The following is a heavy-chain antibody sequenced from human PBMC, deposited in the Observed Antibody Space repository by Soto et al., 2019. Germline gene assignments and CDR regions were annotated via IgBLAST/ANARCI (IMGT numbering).Heavy chain of an antibody. J-gene: IGHJ6*02. CDR2: ISSSSSYT. D-gene: IGHD3-3*01. Sequence: VGSLRLSCAASGFTFSDYYMSWIRQAPGKGLEWVSYISSSSSYTNYADSVKGRFTISRDNAKNSLYLQMNSLRAEDTAVYYCARSFDDFWSGRSPYGMDVWGQGTTVTVS. CDR3: ARSFDDFWSGRSPYGMDV. V-gene: IGHV3-11*06. CDR1: GFTFSDYY.